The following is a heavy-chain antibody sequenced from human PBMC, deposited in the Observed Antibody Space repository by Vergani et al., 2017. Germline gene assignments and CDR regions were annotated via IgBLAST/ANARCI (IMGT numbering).Heavy chain of an antibody. CDR2: ISYDGSNK. D-gene: IGHD1-1*01. Sequence: QVQLVESGGGVVQPGRSLRLSCAASGFTFSSYAMHWVRQAPGKGLEWVAVISYDGSNKYYADSVKGRFTISRDNSKNTLYLQMNSLRAEDTAVYYCARNWNYYYGMDVWGQGTTVTVSS. V-gene: IGHV3-30-3*01. CDR1: GFTFSSYA. J-gene: IGHJ6*02. CDR3: ARNWNYYYGMDV.